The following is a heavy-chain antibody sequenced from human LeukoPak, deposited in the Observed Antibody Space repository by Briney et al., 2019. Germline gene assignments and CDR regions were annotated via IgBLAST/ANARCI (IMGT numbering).Heavy chain of an antibody. CDR1: GYSISSGYY. D-gene: IGHD3-22*01. J-gene: IGHJ4*02. CDR3: ARDVAGYYYDSSGYCDY. V-gene: IGHV4-38-2*02. Sequence: SETLSLTCTVSGYSISSGYYWGWIRQPPGKGLEWIGSIYHSGSTYYNPSLKSRVTISVDTSKNQFSLKLSSVTAADTAVYYCARDVAGYYYDSSGYCDYWGQGTLVTVSS. CDR2: IYHSGST.